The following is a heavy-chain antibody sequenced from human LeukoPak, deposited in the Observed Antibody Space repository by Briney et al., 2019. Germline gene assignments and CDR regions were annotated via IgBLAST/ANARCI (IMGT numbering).Heavy chain of an antibody. Sequence: GGSPRISCAASGFTFSSYSMNWVRQAPGKGLEWVSSISSSSSYIYYADSVKGRFTISRDNAKNSLYLQMNSLRAEDTAVYYCARDQRYFDWLLEDPNWFDPWGQGTLVTVSS. CDR2: ISSSSSYI. V-gene: IGHV3-21*01. D-gene: IGHD3-9*01. CDR1: GFTFSSYS. J-gene: IGHJ5*02. CDR3: ARDQRYFDWLLEDPNWFDP.